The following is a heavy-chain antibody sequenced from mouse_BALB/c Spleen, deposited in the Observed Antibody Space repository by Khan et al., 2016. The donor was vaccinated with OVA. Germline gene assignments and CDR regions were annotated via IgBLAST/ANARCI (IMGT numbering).Heavy chain of an antibody. CDR3: KRSGNGTFAY. J-gene: IGHJ3*01. CDR2: INPSDDDT. CDR1: GYTFTSYY. Sequence: QVQLKQSGAELVKPGASVKLSCKASGYTFTSYYMYWVKQRPGQGLEWIGEINPSDDDTNFNEKFKSKATLTVDKSSSTAYMQLSSLTSEDSAVYYCKRSGNGTFAYWGQGTLVTVSA. D-gene: IGHD2-1*01. V-gene: IGHV1S81*02.